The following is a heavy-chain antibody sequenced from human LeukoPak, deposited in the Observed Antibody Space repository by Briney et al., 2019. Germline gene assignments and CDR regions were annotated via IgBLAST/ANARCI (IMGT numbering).Heavy chain of an antibody. CDR1: GFIFDDYA. CDR3: AKASNYGAYNFDY. CDR2: ISWNSGGI. V-gene: IGHV3-9*01. J-gene: IGHJ4*02. Sequence: PGRSLRLSCAAAGFIFDDYAKHWVRQGPGKGLEWLSRISWNSGGIAYADSVKGRFTISRDNAKNSLYLQMSSLKVEDTALYYCAKASNYGAYNFDYWGQGTLVTVSS. D-gene: IGHD4-17*01.